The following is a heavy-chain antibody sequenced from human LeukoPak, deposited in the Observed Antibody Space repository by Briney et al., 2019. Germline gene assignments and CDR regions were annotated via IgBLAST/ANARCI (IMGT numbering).Heavy chain of an antibody. V-gene: IGHV1-46*01. CDR3: PRTSPRRFDY. D-gene: IGHD6-6*01. CDR2: INPTGGST. Sequence: ASVKVSCKASGYTFPSYFMHWVRQAPGQGLEWMGIINPTGGSTTYAQKFQGRVTMTRGTSTSPVYMELSSLRSDDTAVYYCPRTSPRRFDYWGQGTLVTVSS. J-gene: IGHJ4*02. CDR1: GYTFPSYF.